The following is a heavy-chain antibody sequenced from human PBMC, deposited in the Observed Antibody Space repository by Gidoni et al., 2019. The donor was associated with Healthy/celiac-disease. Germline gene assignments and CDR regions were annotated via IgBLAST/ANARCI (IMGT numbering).Heavy chain of an antibody. CDR3: TGSSGSLPR. Sequence: EVQLVESGGGLVQPGGSLKLSCAASGFTFSGSAMHWVRQASGKGLEWVGRIRSKANSYATAYAAAVKGRFTISRDDSKNTAYLQMNSLKTEDTAVYYCTGSSGSLPRWDQGTLVTVSS. V-gene: IGHV3-73*02. D-gene: IGHD3-22*01. CDR1: GFTFSGSA. J-gene: IGHJ4*02. CDR2: IRSKANSYAT.